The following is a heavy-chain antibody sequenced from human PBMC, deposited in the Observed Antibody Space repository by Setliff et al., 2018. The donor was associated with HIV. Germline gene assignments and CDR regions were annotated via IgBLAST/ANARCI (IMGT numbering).Heavy chain of an antibody. CDR3: ARGNGYSYGLMSAFDI. Sequence: SETLSLTCTVSGGSISRNNDYWGWIRQPPGKGLEWIGSIYYSGSTYYNPSLKSRVTISLDTSKNRFSLKLSSVTAADTAVYYCARGNGYSYGLMSAFDIWGQGTMVTVSS. V-gene: IGHV4-39*07. CDR2: IYYSGST. D-gene: IGHD5-18*01. CDR1: GGSISRNNDY. J-gene: IGHJ3*02.